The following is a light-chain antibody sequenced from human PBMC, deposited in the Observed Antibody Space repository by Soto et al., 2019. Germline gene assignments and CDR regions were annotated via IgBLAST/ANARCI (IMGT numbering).Light chain of an antibody. CDR2: EVS. V-gene: IGLV2-14*01. CDR3: SSYTTTSTRV. CDR1: SSDVGYYKF. J-gene: IGLJ1*01. Sequence: QSALTQPASVSGSPGQSITISCTGTSSDVGYYKFVSWYQQHPGKAPKLMIFEVSNRSSGVSDRFSGSRSGNTASLTISWLQAEDEADYFCSSYTTTSTRVFGTGTKLTVL.